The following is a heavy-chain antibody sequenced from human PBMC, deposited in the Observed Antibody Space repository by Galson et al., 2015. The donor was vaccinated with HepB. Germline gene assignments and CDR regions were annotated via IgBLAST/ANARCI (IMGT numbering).Heavy chain of an antibody. CDR3: ARKYGSGSSKGYFDY. J-gene: IGHJ4*02. V-gene: IGHV1-3*01. Sequence: SVKVSCKASGYTFTSYAMHWVRQAPGQRLEWMGWINAGNGNTKYSQKFQGRVTTTRDTSASTAYMELSSLRSEDTAVYYCARKYGSGSSKGYFDYWGQGTLVTVSS. CDR1: GYTFTSYA. D-gene: IGHD3-10*01. CDR2: INAGNGNT.